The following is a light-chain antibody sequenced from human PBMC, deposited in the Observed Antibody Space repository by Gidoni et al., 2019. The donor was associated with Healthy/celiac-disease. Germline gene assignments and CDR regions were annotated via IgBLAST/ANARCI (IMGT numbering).Light chain of an antibody. CDR1: QDISNY. CDR2: DAT. Sequence: DIQMTQSPSSLSASVGDRVTITCQASQDISNYLNWYQQKPGKAPKLLIYDATNLETGVPASFSGSGAGTDFTFTISSLQPEYIATYYCQQYGNLPLTFGGGTKVETK. V-gene: IGKV1-33*01. CDR3: QQYGNLPLT. J-gene: IGKJ4*01.